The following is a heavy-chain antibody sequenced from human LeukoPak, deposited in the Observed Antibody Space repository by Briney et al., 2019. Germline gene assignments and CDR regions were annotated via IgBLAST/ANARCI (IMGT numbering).Heavy chain of an antibody. V-gene: IGHV4-4*09. D-gene: IGHD1-7*01. CDR3: ARHNWNYSGFDY. CDR2: IYTRGST. J-gene: IGHJ4*02. CDR1: GGSISSYY. Sequence: KSSETLSLTCTVSGGSISSYYWSWIRQPPGKGLEWIGYIYTRGSTNYNPSLKSRVTISVDTSKNQFSLKLSSVTAADTAVYYCARHNWNYSGFDYWGQGTLVTVSS.